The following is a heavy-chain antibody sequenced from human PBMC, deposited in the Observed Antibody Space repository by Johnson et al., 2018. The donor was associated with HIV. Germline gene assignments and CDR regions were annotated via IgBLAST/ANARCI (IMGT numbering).Heavy chain of an antibody. J-gene: IGHJ3*02. V-gene: IGHV3-30-3*01. D-gene: IGHD5-18*01. CDR2: ISYDGSNT. Sequence: QVQLVESGGGLVKPGGSLRLSCAASGFTFSDYSMHWVRQAPGKGLEWVAVISYDGSNTYYADSVKGRFTISRDNSKNPLYLQMNRLRAEDTALYYCARDGPRWSYGAFYIWGQGTMVTVAS. CDR1: GFTFSDYS. CDR3: ARDGPRWSYGAFYI.